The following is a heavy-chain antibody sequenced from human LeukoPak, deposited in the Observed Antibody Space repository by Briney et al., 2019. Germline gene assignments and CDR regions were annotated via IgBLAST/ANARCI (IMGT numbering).Heavy chain of an antibody. V-gene: IGHV4-34*01. J-gene: IGHJ4*02. CDR3: ARVRRYCSSTSCYGAGGIDY. Sequence: SETLSLTCAVYGGSFSGYYWSWIRQPPGKGLEWIGEINHSGSTNYNPSLKSRVTISVDTSKNQFSLKLSSVTAADTAVYYCARVRRYCSSTSCYGAGGIDYWGQGTLVTVSS. D-gene: IGHD2-2*01. CDR1: GGSFSGYY. CDR2: INHSGST.